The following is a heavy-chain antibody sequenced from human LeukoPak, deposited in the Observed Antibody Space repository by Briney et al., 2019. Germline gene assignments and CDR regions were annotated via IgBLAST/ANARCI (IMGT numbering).Heavy chain of an antibody. Sequence: GGSLRLSCAASGFIFDDYGMSWVRQAPGKGLEWVSGINWNGGNTGYADSVKGRFTISRDNAKNSLYLQMNSLRAEDTALYYCAGGGPSGRTTYYYDYYYMDVWGKGTTVTVSS. V-gene: IGHV3-20*04. J-gene: IGHJ6*03. CDR2: INWNGGNT. CDR1: GFIFDDYG. D-gene: IGHD1-14*01. CDR3: AGGGPSGRTTYYYDYYYMDV.